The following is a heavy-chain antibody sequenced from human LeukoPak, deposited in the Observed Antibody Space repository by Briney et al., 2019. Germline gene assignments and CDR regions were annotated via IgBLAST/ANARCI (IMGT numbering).Heavy chain of an antibody. J-gene: IGHJ4*02. CDR3: ARDLSMVRGPLDY. V-gene: IGHV3-33*01. D-gene: IGHD3-10*01. CDR1: GFIFSTYG. Sequence: GGSLRLSCAASGFIFSTYGMRWVRQAPGKGLEWVAVIWDGGSDIYYADSVKGRFTISRDNSKNTLYLQVNSLRAEDTAVYYCARDLSMVRGPLDYWGQGTLVTVSS. CDR2: IWDGGSDI.